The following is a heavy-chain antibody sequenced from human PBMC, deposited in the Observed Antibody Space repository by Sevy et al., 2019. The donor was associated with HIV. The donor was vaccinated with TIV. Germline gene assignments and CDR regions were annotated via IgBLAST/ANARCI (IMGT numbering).Heavy chain of an antibody. J-gene: IGHJ4*02. V-gene: IGHV3-7*01. CDR3: ARALYSSDSN. Sequence: GGSLRLSCAASGFTFSSYKMIWVRQAPGKGLEWVANINQDASEIHYVDSVKGRFTISRDNAKNSLYLQMNSLRVEDTAVYYCARALYSSDSNWGQGTLVTVSS. D-gene: IGHD2-15*01. CDR2: INQDASEI. CDR1: GFTFSSYK.